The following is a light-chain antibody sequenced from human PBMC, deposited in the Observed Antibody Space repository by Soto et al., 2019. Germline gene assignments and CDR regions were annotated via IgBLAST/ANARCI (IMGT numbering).Light chain of an antibody. CDR3: QQYYSTPWT. V-gene: IGKV4-1*01. CDR2: WAS. Sequence: DIVMTQSPDSLAVSLGERATINCKSSQSVLYSSNNKNYLAWYQQKPGQPPKLLIYWASTRESGVPDRFSGRGFWEDFPLTLSSLEAEDLGVYYCQQYYSTPWTFGQGTKVEIK. CDR1: QSVLYSSNNKNY. J-gene: IGKJ1*01.